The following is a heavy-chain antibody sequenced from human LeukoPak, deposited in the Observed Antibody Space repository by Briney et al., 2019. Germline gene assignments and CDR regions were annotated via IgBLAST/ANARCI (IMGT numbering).Heavy chain of an antibody. CDR3: ARSKWSSTNLMPPYFDY. D-gene: IGHD2-2*01. CDR2: IITSSGYT. V-gene: IGHV3-21*01. Sequence: GSLRLSCEASGCTFSSYSMSWVRQAPGKGLEWVSSIITSSGYTYYADSVKGRFTISRDNAKNSLYLQMNSLRAEDTAVYYCARSKWSSTNLMPPYFDYWGQGTLVTVSS. CDR1: GCTFSSYS. J-gene: IGHJ4*02.